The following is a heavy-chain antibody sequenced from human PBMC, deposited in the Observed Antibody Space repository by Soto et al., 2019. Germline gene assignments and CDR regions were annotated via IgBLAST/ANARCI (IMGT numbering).Heavy chain of an antibody. CDR3: ARDSQWLVRYNAFDI. J-gene: IGHJ3*02. D-gene: IGHD6-19*01. Sequence: GGSLRLSCAASGFTFSSYWMSWVRQAPGKGLEWVANIKQDGSEKYYVDSVKGRFTISRDNAKNSLYLQMNSLRAEDTAVYYCARDSQWLVRYNAFDIWGQGTMVTVSS. V-gene: IGHV3-7*03. CDR1: GFTFSSYW. CDR2: IKQDGSEK.